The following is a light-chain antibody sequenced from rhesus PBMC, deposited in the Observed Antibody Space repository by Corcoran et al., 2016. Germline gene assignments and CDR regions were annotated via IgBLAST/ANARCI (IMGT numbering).Light chain of an antibody. J-gene: IGKJ3*01. CDR1: QSISSW. CDR2: KAS. V-gene: IGKV1-22*01. CDR3: LQYSSSPFT. Sequence: DIQMTQSPSSLSASVGDTVTITCRASQSISSWLDWYQQKQGKAPKLLIYKASSLQSGVPSRFSGSGSGTDFTLTISSLQPEDFATYYCLQYSSSPFTFGPGTKLDIK.